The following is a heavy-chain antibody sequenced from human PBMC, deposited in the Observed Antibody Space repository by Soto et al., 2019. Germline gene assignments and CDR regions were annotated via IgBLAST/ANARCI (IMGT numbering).Heavy chain of an antibody. Sequence: PSETLSLTCAVSGYSISTGFNWAWIRQPPGKGLEWIGSIYHSGSTYYNLSLKSRVTISVDKSKNQFSLILNSVTAADTAIYYCARAHYGPSGYYFDSWGQRTLVTVSS. D-gene: IGHD3-22*01. J-gene: IGHJ4*02. CDR1: GYSISTGFN. CDR3: ARAHYGPSGYYFDS. V-gene: IGHV4-38-2*01. CDR2: IYHSGST.